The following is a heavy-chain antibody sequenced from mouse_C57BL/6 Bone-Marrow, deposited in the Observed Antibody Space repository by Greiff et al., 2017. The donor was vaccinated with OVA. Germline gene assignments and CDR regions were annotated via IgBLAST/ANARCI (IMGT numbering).Heavy chain of an antibody. CDR2: IDPEDGET. CDR3: ARGGLLHVYFAV. J-gene: IGHJ1*03. V-gene: IGHV14-2*01. D-gene: IGHD2-3*01. Sequence: VQLPQSGAELVKPGASVKLSCTASGFNIKDYYMHWVKQRTEQGLVWIGRIDPEDGETKYVPKFPGKATIPADTSSNIAYLLLSSRTSEDTAVYYCARGGLLHVYFAVWGTGTTVTFSS. CDR1: GFNIKDYY.